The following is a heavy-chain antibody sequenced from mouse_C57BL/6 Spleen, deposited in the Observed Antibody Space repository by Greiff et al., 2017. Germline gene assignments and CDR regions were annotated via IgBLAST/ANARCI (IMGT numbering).Heavy chain of an antibody. J-gene: IGHJ3*01. CDR1: GYTFTSYW. Sequence: QVQLQQPGAELVKPGASVKMSCKASGYTFTSYWITWVKQRPGQGLEWIGDIYPGSGSTNYNEKFKSKATLTVDTSSSTAYMQLSSLTSADTAVYYCARSGTAQATWFAYWGQGTLVTVSA. D-gene: IGHD3-2*02. CDR3: ARSGTAQATWFAY. CDR2: IYPGSGST. V-gene: IGHV1-55*01.